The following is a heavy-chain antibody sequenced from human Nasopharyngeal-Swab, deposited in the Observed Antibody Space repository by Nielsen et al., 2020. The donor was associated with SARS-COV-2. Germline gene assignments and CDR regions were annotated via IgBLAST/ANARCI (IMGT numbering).Heavy chain of an antibody. CDR3: ARTVATGPYYFDY. V-gene: IGHV1-69*13. D-gene: IGHD5-12*01. Sequence: SVKVSCKASGYTFTSYGISWVRQAPGQGLEWMGGIIPIFGTANYAQKFQGRVTITADESTSTAYMELSSLRSEDTAVYYCARTVATGPYYFDYWGQGTLVTVSS. CDR1: GYTFTSYG. CDR2: IIPIFGTA. J-gene: IGHJ4*02.